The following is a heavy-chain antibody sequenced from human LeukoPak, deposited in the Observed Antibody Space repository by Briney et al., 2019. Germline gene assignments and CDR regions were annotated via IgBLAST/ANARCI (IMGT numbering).Heavy chain of an antibody. V-gene: IGHV1-18*04. CDR2: ISAYNGNT. CDR3: ARGIVVVPAVMLPLGMDV. J-gene: IGHJ6*04. D-gene: IGHD2-2*01. CDR1: GYTFTSYG. Sequence: ASVKVSCKASGYTFTSYGISWVRQAPGQGLEWMGWISAYNGNTNYTQKLQGRVTMTTDTSTSTAYMELRSLRSDDTAVYYCARGIVVVPAVMLPLGMDVWGKGTTVTVSS.